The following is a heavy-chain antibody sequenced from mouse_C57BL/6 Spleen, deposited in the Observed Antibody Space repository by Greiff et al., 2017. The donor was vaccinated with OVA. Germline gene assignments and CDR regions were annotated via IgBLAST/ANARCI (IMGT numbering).Heavy chain of an antibody. V-gene: IGHV10-1*01. J-gene: IGHJ3*01. CDR3: VSRTWFAY. CDR1: GFSFNTYA. CDR2: IRSKSNNYAT. Sequence: EVHLVESGGGLVQPKGSLKLSCAASGFSFNTYAMNWVRQAPGKGSEWVARIRSKSNNYATYYADSVKDRFTISRDDSESMLYLQMNNVKTEDTAMYYCVSRTWFAYWGQGTLVTVSA.